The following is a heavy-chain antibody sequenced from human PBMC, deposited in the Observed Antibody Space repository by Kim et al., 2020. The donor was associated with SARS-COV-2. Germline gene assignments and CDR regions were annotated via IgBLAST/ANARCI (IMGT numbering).Heavy chain of an antibody. CDR2: IRSKAYSYAT. D-gene: IGHD1-1*01. J-gene: IGHJ3*02. V-gene: IGHV3-73*01. Sequence: GGSLRLSCAASGFTFSGSAMHWVRQASGKGLEWVGRIRSKAYSYATAYAASVKGRFTSSRDDSKNTAYLQMSSLKTEDTAVYYCASVPGTTLAFWDVFDIWGRGTMVTVSS. CDR1: GFTFSGSA. CDR3: ASVPGTTLAFWDVFDI.